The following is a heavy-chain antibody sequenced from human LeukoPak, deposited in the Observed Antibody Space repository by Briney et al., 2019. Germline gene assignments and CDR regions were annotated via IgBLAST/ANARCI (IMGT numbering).Heavy chain of an antibody. V-gene: IGHV4-39*01. CDR3: ASVNYVDYGFDY. Sequence: SETLSPTCTVSGGSISNSHYYWGWIRQPPGKGLEWIAHISYSGSTYYNPSLRSRVTISVDTSKNQFSPKLASMTAADAAIFYCASVNYVDYGFDYWGQGTLVTVSS. CDR1: GGSISNSHYY. J-gene: IGHJ4*02. CDR2: ISYSGST. D-gene: IGHD4-17*01.